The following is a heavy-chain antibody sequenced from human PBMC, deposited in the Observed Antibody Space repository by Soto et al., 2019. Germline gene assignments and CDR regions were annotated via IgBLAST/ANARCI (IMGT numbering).Heavy chain of an antibody. J-gene: IGHJ4*02. CDR2: ISYDGSNK. Sequence: QPGGSLRLSCAASGFTFSSYGMHWVRQAPGKGLEWVAVISYDGSNKYYADSVKGRFTISRDNSKNTLYLQMNSLRAEDTAVYYCAKLYSYGPEPFDYWGQGTQVTVSS. CDR1: GFTFSSYG. D-gene: IGHD5-18*01. CDR3: AKLYSYGPEPFDY. V-gene: IGHV3-30*18.